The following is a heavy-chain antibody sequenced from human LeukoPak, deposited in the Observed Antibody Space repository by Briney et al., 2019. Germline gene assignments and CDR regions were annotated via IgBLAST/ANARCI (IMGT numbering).Heavy chain of an antibody. D-gene: IGHD3-3*01. V-gene: IGHV4-4*07. CDR1: GGSISSYY. Sequence: SETLSLTCTVSGGSISSYYWSWIRQPAGKGLEWIGRIHTSGSTNYNPSLKSRVSISVETSKNQFSLKLSSLTAADTAVYFCSRERGFWSGYFSPRYFDYWGQGTLVTV. CDR3: SRERGFWSGYFSPRYFDY. CDR2: IHTSGST. J-gene: IGHJ4*02.